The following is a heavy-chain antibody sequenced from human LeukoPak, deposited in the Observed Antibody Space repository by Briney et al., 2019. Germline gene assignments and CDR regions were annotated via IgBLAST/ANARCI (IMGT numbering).Heavy chain of an antibody. CDR2: INHSGST. Sequence: TSETLPLTCAVYGGSFSGYYWSWIRQPPGKGLEWIGEINHSGSTNYNPSLKSRVTISVDTSKNQFSLKLSSVTAADTAVYYCARGVSSSLDYWGQGTLVTVSS. CDR1: GGSFSGYY. CDR3: ARGVSSSLDY. J-gene: IGHJ4*02. V-gene: IGHV4-34*01. D-gene: IGHD6-6*01.